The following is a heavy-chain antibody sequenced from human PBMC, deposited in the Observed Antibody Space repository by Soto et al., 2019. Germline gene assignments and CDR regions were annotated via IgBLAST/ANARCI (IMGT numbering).Heavy chain of an antibody. CDR2: ISGSGGST. D-gene: IGHD2-21*02. V-gene: IGHV3-23*01. Sequence: PWGFLSLFCAASGLSISSYAMSWVRQAPGKGLEWDSAISGSGGSTYYADSVKGRFTISRDNSKNTLYLQMNSLRAEDTAVYYCARHIVVVTAIPVYYYYGMDVWGQGTTVTVSS. J-gene: IGHJ6*02. CDR1: GLSISSYA. CDR3: ARHIVVVTAIPVYYYYGMDV.